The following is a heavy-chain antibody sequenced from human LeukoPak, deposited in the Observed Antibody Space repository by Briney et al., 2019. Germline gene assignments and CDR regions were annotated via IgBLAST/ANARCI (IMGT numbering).Heavy chain of an antibody. J-gene: IGHJ4*02. CDR1: GYTFTGYY. CDR3: ARDRFYYDSSGILY. D-gene: IGHD3-22*01. V-gene: IGHV1-2*02. CDR2: INPNSGGT. Sequence: ASVKVSCKASGYTFTGYYMHWVRQAPGQGLEWMGWINPNSGGTNYAQKFQGRVTMTRDTSISTTYMELSRLRSDDTAVYYCARDRFYYDSSGILYWGQGTLVTVSS.